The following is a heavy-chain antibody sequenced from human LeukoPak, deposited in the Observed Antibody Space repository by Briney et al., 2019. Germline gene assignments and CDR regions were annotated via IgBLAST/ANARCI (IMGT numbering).Heavy chain of an antibody. D-gene: IGHD3-10*01. J-gene: IGHJ6*02. CDR3: AKDRRGVELWFGGLSPQRGMDV. CDR2: ISGSGGSI. Sequence: PGGSLRLSCAVSGFTSNSYAMRWVRQAPGKGLEWVSAISGSGGSIYYADSVKGRFTISRDNAKNTLHLQMNSLRAEDTAVCYCAKDRRGVELWFGGLSPQRGMDVWAKGARSPSP. CDR1: GFTSNSYA. V-gene: IGHV3-23*01.